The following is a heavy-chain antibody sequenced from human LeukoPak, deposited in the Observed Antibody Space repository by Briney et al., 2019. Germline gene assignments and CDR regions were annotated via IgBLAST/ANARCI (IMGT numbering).Heavy chain of an antibody. D-gene: IGHD6-13*01. CDR3: ASDGTAAGLYFDL. CDR1: GFTFSSYW. V-gene: IGHV3-7*01. J-gene: IGHJ4*01. Sequence: GGSLRLSCAVSGFTFSSYWMNWVRQAPGTGLEWVASIKYDGGVKSYVDSVKGRFTISRDNAKNSLYLQMSSLRAEDTAVYYCASDGTAAGLYFDLWGQGTLVTVSS. CDR2: IKYDGGVK.